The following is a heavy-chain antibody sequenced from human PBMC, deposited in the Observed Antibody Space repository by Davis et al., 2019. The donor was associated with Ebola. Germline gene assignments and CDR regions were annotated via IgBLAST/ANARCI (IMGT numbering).Heavy chain of an antibody. V-gene: IGHV3-23*01. D-gene: IGHD1-7*01. CDR1: GFTFDDYA. J-gene: IGHJ3*02. CDR2: IRASAGST. CDR3: AKDLGTSGVFDN. Sequence: GESLKISCAASGFTFDDYAMHWVRQAPGTCLEWVSAIRASAGSTFYADSVNGRFTISRDNSQSTLYLQINTLRADDTAVYYCAKDLGTSGVFDNWGQGTVVTVSS.